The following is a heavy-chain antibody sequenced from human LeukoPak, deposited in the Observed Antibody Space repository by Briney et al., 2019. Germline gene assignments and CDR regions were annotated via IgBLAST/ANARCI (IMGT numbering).Heavy chain of an antibody. CDR1: GFTFSSYA. CDR2: ISGSGDSA. Sequence: GGSLRLSCAASGFTFSSYAMRWVRQAPGKGLEWVSGISGSGDSAYYADSVKGRFTISRDNSKNTLYLQMNSLRAEDTAVYYCARRSGIAVAGAFDYWGQGTLVTVSS. V-gene: IGHV3-23*01. D-gene: IGHD6-19*01. J-gene: IGHJ4*02. CDR3: ARRSGIAVAGAFDY.